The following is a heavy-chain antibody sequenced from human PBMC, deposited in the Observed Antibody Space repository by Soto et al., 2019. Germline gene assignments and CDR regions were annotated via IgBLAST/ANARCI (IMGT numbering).Heavy chain of an antibody. D-gene: IGHD3-16*02. V-gene: IGHV1-69*13. CDR3: ASQMEYYDSVWGGYRRIIAY. CDR1: GGTFSNFV. Sequence: GASVKVSCKASGGTFSNFVISWVRQAPGQGLEWMGGNIPIFGTANYAQKFQGRVTIIADESTGTTYMKLSSVTAADTAVYYCASQMEYYDSVWGGYRRIIAYWGQGTLVTVSS. J-gene: IGHJ4*02. CDR2: NIPIFGTA.